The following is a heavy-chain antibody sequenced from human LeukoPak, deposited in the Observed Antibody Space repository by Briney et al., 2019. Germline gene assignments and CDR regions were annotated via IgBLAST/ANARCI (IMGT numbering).Heavy chain of an antibody. CDR3: ARVGYYYGQPADY. Sequence: SETLSLTCTVSGGSISSYYWSWIRQPPGEGLEWIGYIYYSGSTNYNPSLKSRVTISVDTSKNQFSLKLSSVTATDTAVYYCARVGYYYGQPADYWGQGTLVTVSS. CDR1: GGSISSYY. V-gene: IGHV4-59*01. D-gene: IGHD3-10*01. CDR2: IYYSGST. J-gene: IGHJ4*02.